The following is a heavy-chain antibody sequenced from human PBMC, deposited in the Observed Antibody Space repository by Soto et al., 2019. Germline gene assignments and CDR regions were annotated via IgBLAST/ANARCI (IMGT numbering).Heavy chain of an antibody. V-gene: IGHV3-30*18. D-gene: IGHD3-10*01. J-gene: IGHJ4*02. CDR2: ISYDGSNK. CDR3: AKSIGGPTDY. CDR1: GFTFSSYG. Sequence: QVQLVESGGGVVQPGRSLRLSCAASGFTFSSYGMHWVRQAPGKGLEWVAVISYDGSNKYYVDSVKGRFTISRDNSKNTLYLQMNSLRAEDTAVYYCAKSIGGPTDYWGQGTLVTVSS.